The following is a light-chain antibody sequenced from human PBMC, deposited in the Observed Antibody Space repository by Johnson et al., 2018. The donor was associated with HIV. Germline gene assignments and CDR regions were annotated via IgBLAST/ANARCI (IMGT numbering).Light chain of an antibody. CDR3: GTWDSSLSGYV. J-gene: IGLJ1*01. V-gene: IGLV1-51*02. Sequence: QFVLTQPPSVSAAPGQRVNISCSGHSSNIENYFVSWYQQLPGAAPRLLIYENSKRPSGIPDRFSPTKSGTSATLGITGLQTGDEADYYCGTWDSSLSGYVFGTGTKVTVL. CDR1: SSNIENYF. CDR2: ENS.